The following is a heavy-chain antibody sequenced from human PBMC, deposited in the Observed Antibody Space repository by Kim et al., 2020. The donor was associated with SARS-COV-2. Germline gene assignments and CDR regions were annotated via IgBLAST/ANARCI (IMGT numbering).Heavy chain of an antibody. J-gene: IGHJ6*01. V-gene: IGHV7-4-1*02. CDR1: GYTFTSYA. CDR2: INTNTGNP. D-gene: IGHD3-3*01. CDR3: ARDGRQEAEFDYDFWSGPPRYGVDV. Sequence: ASVKVSCKASGYTFTSYAMNWVRQAPGQGLEWMGWINTNTGNPTYAQGFTGRFVFSLDTSVSTAYLQISSLKAEDTAVYYCARDGRQEAEFDYDFWSGPPRYGVDVWGQGTTVTVSS.